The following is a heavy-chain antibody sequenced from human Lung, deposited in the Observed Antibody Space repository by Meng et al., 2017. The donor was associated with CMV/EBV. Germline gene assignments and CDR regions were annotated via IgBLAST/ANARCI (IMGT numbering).Heavy chain of an antibody. CDR2: ISGSGGKT. J-gene: IGHJ4*02. V-gene: IGHV3-23*01. Sequence: SCAASRFTFSSYAMTWVRQAPGKGLEWVSVISGSGGKTHYADSVKGRFTISRDNSKNTLSLQMNSLRAEGTAVYYCAKVYQWLLLGPFDYWGQGTXVTVSS. D-gene: IGHD3-22*01. CDR1: RFTFSSYA. CDR3: AKVYQWLLLGPFDY.